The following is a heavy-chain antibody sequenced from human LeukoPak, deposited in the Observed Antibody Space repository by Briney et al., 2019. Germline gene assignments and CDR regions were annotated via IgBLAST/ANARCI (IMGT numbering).Heavy chain of an antibody. CDR2: IYYSGST. Sequence: SETLSLTCTVSGGSISSYYWSWIRQPPGKGLEWIGYIYYSGSTNYNPSLKSRVTISVDKSKNQFSLKLSSVTAADTAVYYCARDDYGSAFDYWGQGTLVTVSS. D-gene: IGHD4-17*01. CDR3: ARDDYGSAFDY. CDR1: GGSISSYY. J-gene: IGHJ4*02. V-gene: IGHV4-59*12.